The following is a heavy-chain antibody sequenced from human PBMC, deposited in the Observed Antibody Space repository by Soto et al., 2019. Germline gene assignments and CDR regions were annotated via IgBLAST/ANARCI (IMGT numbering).Heavy chain of an antibody. CDR1: GYSFTSYW. CDR2: IDPSDSYT. Sequence: GESLKISCKGSGYSFTSYWISWVRQMPGKGXEWMGRIDPSDSYTNYSPSFQGHVTISADKSISTAYLQWSSLKASDTAMYYCARLLVVVPAATTHYGMDVWGQGTTVTVSS. V-gene: IGHV5-10-1*01. D-gene: IGHD2-2*01. J-gene: IGHJ6*02. CDR3: ARLLVVVPAATTHYGMDV.